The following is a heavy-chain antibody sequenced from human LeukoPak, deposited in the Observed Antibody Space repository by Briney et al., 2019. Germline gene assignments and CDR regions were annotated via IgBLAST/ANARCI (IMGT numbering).Heavy chain of an antibody. J-gene: IGHJ4*02. CDR1: GGSISSSNW. Sequence: PSETLSLTCAVSGGSISSSNWWSWVRQPPGKGLEWIGEIYHSGSTNYNPSLKSRVTISVDKSKNQFSLKLSSVTAADTAVYYCARPALTYYDASRSSKDYWGQGTLVTVSS. D-gene: IGHD3-10*01. V-gene: IGHV4-4*02. CDR2: IYHSGST. CDR3: ARPALTYYDASRSSKDY.